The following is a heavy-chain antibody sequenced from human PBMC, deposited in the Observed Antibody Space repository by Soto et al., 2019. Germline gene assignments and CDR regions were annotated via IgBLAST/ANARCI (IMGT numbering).Heavy chain of an antibody. CDR1: GYTFTSYY. V-gene: IGHV1-46*01. J-gene: IGHJ4*02. CDR2: INPSGGST. Sequence: ASVKVSCKASGYTFTSYYMHWVRQAPGQGLEWMGIINPSGGSTSYAQKFQGRVTMTRDTSTSTVYMELSSLRSEDTAVYYCARDLETAEQWLVPGGYWGQGTLVTVSS. CDR3: ARDLETAEQWLVPGGY. D-gene: IGHD6-19*01.